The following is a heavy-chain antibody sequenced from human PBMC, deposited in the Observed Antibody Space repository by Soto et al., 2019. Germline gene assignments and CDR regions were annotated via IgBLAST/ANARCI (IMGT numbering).Heavy chain of an antibody. CDR1: GGSMSSHY. CDR3: ARTIAVAGLGYYYGMDV. D-gene: IGHD6-19*01. J-gene: IGHJ6*02. V-gene: IGHV4-59*08. Sequence: SETLSLTCTVSGGSMSSHYWTWLRQPPGKGLEWIGYIYYSGSTYYNPSLKSRVTISVDTSKNQFSLKLSSVTAADTAVYYCARTIAVAGLGYYYGMDVWGQGTTVTVSS. CDR2: IYYSGST.